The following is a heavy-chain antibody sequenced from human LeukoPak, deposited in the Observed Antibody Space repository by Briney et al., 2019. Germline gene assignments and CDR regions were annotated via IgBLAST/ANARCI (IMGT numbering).Heavy chain of an antibody. CDR2: ISACNGNT. CDR1: GYTFTSYG. Sequence: WASVKVSCKASGYTFTSYGISWVRQAPGQGLEWMGWISACNGNTNYAQKLQGRVTMTTDTSTSTAYMELRSLRSDDTAVYYCARDYPNYYDSSGYRGDWFDPWGQGTLVTVSS. D-gene: IGHD3-22*01. CDR3: ARDYPNYYDSSGYRGDWFDP. J-gene: IGHJ5*02. V-gene: IGHV1-18*01.